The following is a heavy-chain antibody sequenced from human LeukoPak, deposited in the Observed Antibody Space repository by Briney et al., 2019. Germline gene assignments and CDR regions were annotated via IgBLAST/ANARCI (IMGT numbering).Heavy chain of an antibody. CDR1: GDSVRSDTYY. Sequence: PSETLSLTCTVSGDSVRSDTYYWSWIRQPPGKGLEWIGFVYCSGRTNYNASLMSRVTMSVDTSKNQFSLMLRSVTAADTAVYYCVRETTTEYYDSSGYYRQTEVFDAWGQGTMVTVSS. D-gene: IGHD3-22*01. CDR3: VRETTTEYYDSSGYYRQTEVFDA. V-gene: IGHV4-61*01. CDR2: VYCSGRT. J-gene: IGHJ3*01.